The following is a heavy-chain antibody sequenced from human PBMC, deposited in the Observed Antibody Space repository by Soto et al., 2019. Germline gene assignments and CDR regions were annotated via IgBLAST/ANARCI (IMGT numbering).Heavy chain of an antibody. D-gene: IGHD2-15*01. V-gene: IGHV3-30*03. Sequence: GGSLRLSCAASGFTFSSYGMHWVRQAPGKGLEWVAVISYDGSNKYYADSVKGRFTISRDNSKNTLYLQMNSLRAEDTAVYYCARNKGDIVVVVAATGHYYMDVWGKGTTVTVSS. CDR1: GFTFSSYG. CDR3: ARNKGDIVVVVAATGHYYMDV. CDR2: ISYDGSNK. J-gene: IGHJ6*03.